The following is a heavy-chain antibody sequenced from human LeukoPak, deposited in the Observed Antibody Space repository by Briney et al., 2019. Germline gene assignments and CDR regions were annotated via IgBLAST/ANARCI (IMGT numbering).Heavy chain of an antibody. V-gene: IGHV1-69*05. CDR3: ATPRGSYKYYFDY. D-gene: IGHD3-16*01. Sequence: SVKVSCKASGGTFSSYAISWVRQAPGQGLEWMGRIIPIFGTANYAQKFQGRVTITTDESTGTAYMELSSLRSEDTAVYYCATPRGSYKYYFDYWGQGTLVTVSS. CDR1: GGTFSSYA. J-gene: IGHJ4*02. CDR2: IIPIFGTA.